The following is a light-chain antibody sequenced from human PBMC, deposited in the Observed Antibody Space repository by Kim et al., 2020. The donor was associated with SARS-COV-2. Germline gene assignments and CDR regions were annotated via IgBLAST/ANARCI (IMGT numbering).Light chain of an antibody. J-gene: IGKJ2*01. CDR2: GAS. CDR1: QSVSAN. CDR3: QQYNKWPPYT. Sequence: SPGERATRSCRASQSVSANLAWYQQRPGQAPRLLIYGASTRATGVPARFSGSGSGTEFTLTITSLQSEDFAVYFCQQYNKWPPYTFGQGTKLEI. V-gene: IGKV3-15*01.